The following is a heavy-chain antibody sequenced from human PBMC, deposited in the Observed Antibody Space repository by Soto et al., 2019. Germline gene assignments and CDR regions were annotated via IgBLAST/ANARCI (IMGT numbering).Heavy chain of an antibody. J-gene: IGHJ4*02. V-gene: IGHV1-3*05. CDR2: INAGNGNT. CDR1: GYTFTSYA. D-gene: IGHD2-21*02. CDR3: ARSILVVTALDY. Sequence: QVQLVQSGAEEKKPGASVKVSCKASGYTFTSYAMHWVRQAPGQRLEWMGWINAGNGNTKYSQKFQGRVTITRDTSASTAYMELSRLRSEDTAVYYCARSILVVTALDYWGQGTLVTVSS.